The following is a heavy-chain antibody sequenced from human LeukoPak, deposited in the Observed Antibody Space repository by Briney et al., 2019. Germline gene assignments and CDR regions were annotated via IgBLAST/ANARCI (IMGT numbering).Heavy chain of an antibody. CDR3: AKLFGGGIVPAAVHA. CDR1: GFLFCSYA. V-gene: IGHV3-23*01. CDR2: IAGSSDTT. J-gene: IGHJ5*02. Sequence: GGSLRLSCAASGFLFCSYAMGWVRQAPGKGLEWVSVIAGSSDTTYYATSVKVRFTISRDNSRNTVYLQMNSLRADDTAVYYCAKLFGGGIVPAAVHAWGQGSLVTVSS. D-gene: IGHD2-2*01.